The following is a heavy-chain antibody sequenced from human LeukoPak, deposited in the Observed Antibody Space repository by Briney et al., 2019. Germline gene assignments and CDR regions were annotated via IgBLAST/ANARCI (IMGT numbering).Heavy chain of an antibody. Sequence: PGGSLRLSCAASGFTFSSYGMHWVRQAPGKGLEWVAFIRYDGSNKYYADSVKGRFTISRDNSKNTLYLPMNSLRAEDTAVYYCAKDRRYCSGGSCDLFDYWGQGTLVTVSS. J-gene: IGHJ4*02. CDR1: GFTFSSYG. D-gene: IGHD2-15*01. CDR2: IRYDGSNK. V-gene: IGHV3-30*02. CDR3: AKDRRYCSGGSCDLFDY.